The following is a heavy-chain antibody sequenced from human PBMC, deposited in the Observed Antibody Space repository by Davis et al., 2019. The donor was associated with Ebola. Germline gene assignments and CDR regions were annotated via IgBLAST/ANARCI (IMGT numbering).Heavy chain of an antibody. J-gene: IGHJ4*02. CDR3: AREYTDSSGRRLDY. D-gene: IGHD2-2*02. V-gene: IGHV3-7*01. CDR1: GFTFSGSA. Sequence: GESLKISCVASGFTFSGSAIHCVRQAPGKGLEWVANIKQDGSVTYYVDSVKGRFTISRDNSKDTLYLQMNTLRAEDTAVYYCAREYTDSSGRRLDYWGQGTLVTVSS. CDR2: IKQDGSVT.